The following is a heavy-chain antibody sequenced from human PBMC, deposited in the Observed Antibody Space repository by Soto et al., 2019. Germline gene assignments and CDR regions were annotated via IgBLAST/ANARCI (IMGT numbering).Heavy chain of an antibody. V-gene: IGHV4-34*01. CDR1: GGSFSGYY. Sequence: PSETLYLTCAVYGGSFSGYYWSWIRQPPGKGLEWIGEINHSGSTNYNPSLKSRVTISIDTSKNQFSLKLTSVTAADTAVYYCEMKKGEHIVVVTALNWYFDLWGRGTLVTVSS. J-gene: IGHJ2*01. CDR2: INHSGST. CDR3: EMKKGEHIVVVTALNWYFDL. D-gene: IGHD2-21*02.